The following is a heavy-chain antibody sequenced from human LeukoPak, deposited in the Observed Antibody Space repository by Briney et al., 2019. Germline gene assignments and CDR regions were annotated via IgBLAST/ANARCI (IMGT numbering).Heavy chain of an antibody. D-gene: IGHD6-6*01. CDR1: GYTFTGYY. CDR3: ARDQSYSSSSYYYYYMDV. J-gene: IGHJ6*03. CDR2: INPNSGGT. V-gene: IGHV1-2*02. Sequence: ASVKVSCKASGYTFTGYYMHWVRQAPGQGLEWMGWINPNSGGTNYAQKFQGRVTMTRDTSISTAYMELSRLRSEDTAVYYCARDQSYSSSSYYYYYMDVWGKGTTVTVSS.